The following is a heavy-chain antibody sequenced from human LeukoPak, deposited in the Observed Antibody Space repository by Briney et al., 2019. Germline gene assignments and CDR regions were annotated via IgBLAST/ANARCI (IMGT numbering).Heavy chain of an antibody. V-gene: IGHV3-15*01. J-gene: IGHJ4*02. CDR2: IKSKTDGGTT. CDR1: GLTFSNAW. D-gene: IGHD1-26*01. CDR3: TTAALYSGSYDGEMGFDY. Sequence: GGSLRLSCAASGLTFSNAWMSWVRQAPGKGLEWVGRIKSKTDGGTTDYAAPVKGRFTISRDDSKNTLYLQMNSLKTEDTAVYYCTTAALYSGSYDGEMGFDYWGQGTLVTVSS.